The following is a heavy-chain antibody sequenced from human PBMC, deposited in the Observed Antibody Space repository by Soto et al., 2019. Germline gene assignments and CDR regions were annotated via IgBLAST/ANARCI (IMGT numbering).Heavy chain of an antibody. D-gene: IGHD3-3*01. CDR3: ARDRITIFGVVMDAFDI. V-gene: IGHV3-21*01. CDR1: GFTFSSYS. CDR2: ISSSSSYI. Sequence: EVQLVESGGGLVKPGGSLRLSCAASGFTFSSYSMNWVRQAPGKGLEWVSSISSSSSYIYYADSVKGRFTISRDNAKNSLYRQMNSLRAEDTAVYYCARDRITIFGVVMDAFDIWGQGTMVTVSS. J-gene: IGHJ3*02.